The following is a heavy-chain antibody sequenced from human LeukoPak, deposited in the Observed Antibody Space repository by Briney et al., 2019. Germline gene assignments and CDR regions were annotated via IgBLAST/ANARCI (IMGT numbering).Heavy chain of an antibody. CDR2: INHSRST. CDR1: GGSFSSYY. V-gene: IGHV4-34*01. CDR3: AREKTRRTYYYYDSSGSQTAFDI. D-gene: IGHD3-22*01. J-gene: IGHJ3*02. Sequence: SETLSLTCAVYGGSFSSYYWSWIRQPPGKGLEWIGEINHSRSTNYNPSLKSRVTISVDTSKNQFSLKLSSVTAADTAVYYCAREKTRRTYYYYDSSGSQTAFDIWGQGTMVTVSS.